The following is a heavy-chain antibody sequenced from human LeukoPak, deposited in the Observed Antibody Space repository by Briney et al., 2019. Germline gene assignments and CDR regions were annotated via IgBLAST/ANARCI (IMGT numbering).Heavy chain of an antibody. V-gene: IGHV3-30-3*01. CDR3: ARTPHYDFWSGYYSYYYYGMDV. D-gene: IGHD3-3*01. CDR1: GFTFSSYA. Sequence: GGSLGPSCAASGFTFSSYAMHWVRQAPGKGLEWVAVISYDGSNKYYADSVKGRFTISRDNSKNTLYLQMNSLRAEDTAVYYCARTPHYDFWSGYYSYYYYGMDVWGQGTTVTVSS. J-gene: IGHJ6*02. CDR2: ISYDGSNK.